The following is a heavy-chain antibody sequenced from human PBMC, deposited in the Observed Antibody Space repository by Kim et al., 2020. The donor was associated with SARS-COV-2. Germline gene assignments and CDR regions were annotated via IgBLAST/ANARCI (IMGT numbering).Heavy chain of an antibody. Sequence: GESLKISCKGSGYSFTSYWISWVRQMPGKGLEWMGRIDPSDSYTNYSPSFQGHVTISADKSISTAYLQWSSLKTSDTAMYYCARHNHPWGFSGWSKEHPPLAFDYWGQGTLVTVSS. D-gene: IGHD6-19*01. CDR2: IDPSDSYT. CDR1: GYSFTSYW. V-gene: IGHV5-10-1*01. J-gene: IGHJ4*02. CDR3: ARHNHPWGFSGWSKEHPPLAFDY.